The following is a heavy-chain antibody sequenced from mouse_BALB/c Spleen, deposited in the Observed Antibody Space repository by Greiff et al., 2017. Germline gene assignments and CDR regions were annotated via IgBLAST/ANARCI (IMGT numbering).Heavy chain of an antibody. Sequence: EVQRVESGGGLVKPGGSLKLSCAASGFTFSSYAMSWVRQTPEKRLEWVASISSGGSTYYPDSVKGRFTISRDNARNILYLQMSSLRSEDTAMYYCATTVDAMDYWGQGTSVTVSS. J-gene: IGHJ4*01. V-gene: IGHV5-6-5*01. CDR2: ISSGGST. CDR1: GFTFSSYA. D-gene: IGHD1-1*01. CDR3: ATTVDAMDY.